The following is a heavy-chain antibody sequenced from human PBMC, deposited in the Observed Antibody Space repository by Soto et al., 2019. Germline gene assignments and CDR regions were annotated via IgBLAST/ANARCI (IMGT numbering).Heavy chain of an antibody. V-gene: IGHV4-34*01. D-gene: IGHD3-9*01. J-gene: IGHJ5*02. Sequence: NHSETLSLTSAVYSGSFSGYYWSWIRHPPERGLERIGEMNQSGSTNYNPPSKSRVTLSVGACRNWFSLMLSCGTAADTAVYYCARGRAIFWSVLALHPWGQGTLVTVSS. CDR3: ARGRAIFWSVLALHP. CDR1: SGSFSGYY. CDR2: MNQSGST.